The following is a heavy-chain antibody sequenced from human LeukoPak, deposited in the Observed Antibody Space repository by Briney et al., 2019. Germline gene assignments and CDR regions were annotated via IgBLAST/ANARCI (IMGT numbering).Heavy chain of an antibody. Sequence: GGSLRLSCAASGFTFSSYSMNWVRQAPGKGLEWVSSISSSSSYIYYADSLKGRFTISRDNAKNSLYLQMNSLRAEDMAVYYCARDVVVVVPAAERRAATLDYWGQGTLVTVSS. CDR3: ARDVVVVVPAAERRAATLDY. CDR2: ISSSSSYI. CDR1: GFTFSSYS. J-gene: IGHJ4*02. D-gene: IGHD2-2*01. V-gene: IGHV3-21*01.